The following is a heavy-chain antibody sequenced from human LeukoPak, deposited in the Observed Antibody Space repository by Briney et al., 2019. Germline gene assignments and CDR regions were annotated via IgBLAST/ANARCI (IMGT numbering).Heavy chain of an antibody. CDR2: ITSDGRTT. J-gene: IGHJ4*02. V-gene: IGHV3-74*01. CDR3: ARDRYYVPDY. Sequence: GGSLRLSCAASGFTFSNYAMSWVRQAPGKGLVWVSRITSDGRTTIYADSVKGRFSISRDNSKNTLYLQMNSLRVDDTAVYYCARDRYYVPDYWGQGTLVTVSS. CDR1: GFTFSNYA. D-gene: IGHD3-10*02.